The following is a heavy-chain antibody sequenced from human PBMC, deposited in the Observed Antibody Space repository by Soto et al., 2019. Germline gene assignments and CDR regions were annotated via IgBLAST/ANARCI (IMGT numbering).Heavy chain of an antibody. J-gene: IGHJ6*02. V-gene: IGHV4-39*01. CDR1: GDSISSGSYY. CDR2: FYYSETT. D-gene: IGHD2-2*01. CDR3: ARVVVVPAAIRGNYYYYGLDV. Sequence: QLQLQESGPGLVKPSETLSLACTVSGDSISSGSYYWAWIRQPPGKGLEWIGSFYYSETTYYNPSPKSRVTISVDTSKNQFSPKLSSVTAADTAVYYCARVVVVPAAIRGNYYYYGLDVWGQGTTVTVSS.